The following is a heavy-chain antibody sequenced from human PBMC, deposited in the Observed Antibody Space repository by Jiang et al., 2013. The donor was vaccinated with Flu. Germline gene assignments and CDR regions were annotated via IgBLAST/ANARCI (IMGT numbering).Heavy chain of an antibody. D-gene: IGHD6-6*01. CDR3: ARGGGSIAARRGIKGYYYYGMDV. J-gene: IGHJ6*02. V-gene: IGHV6-1*01. Sequence: QTLSLTCAISGDSVSSNSAAWNWIRQSPSRGLEWLGRTYYRSKWYNDYAVSVKSRITINPDTSKNQFSLQLNSVTPEDTAVYYCARGGGSIAARRGIKGYYYYGMDVWGQGTTVTVSS. CDR2: TYYRSKWYN. CDR1: GDSVSSNSAA.